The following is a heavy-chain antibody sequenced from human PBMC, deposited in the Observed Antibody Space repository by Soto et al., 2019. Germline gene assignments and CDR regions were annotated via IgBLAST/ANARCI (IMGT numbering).Heavy chain of an antibody. J-gene: IGHJ4*02. V-gene: IGHV3-23*01. CDR2: ISGSGGST. Sequence: GGSLRLSCAASGFTFSSYAMSWVRQAPGKGLEWVSAISGSGGSTYYADSVKGRFTISRDNSKNTLYLQMNSLRAEDTAVYYCAREELLWFGELLSHFDYWGQGTLVTVSS. CDR1: GFTFSSYA. D-gene: IGHD3-10*01. CDR3: AREELLWFGELLSHFDY.